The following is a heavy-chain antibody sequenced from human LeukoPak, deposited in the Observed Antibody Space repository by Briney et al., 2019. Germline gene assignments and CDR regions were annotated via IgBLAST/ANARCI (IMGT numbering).Heavy chain of an antibody. D-gene: IGHD2-2*01. CDR2: IIPILGIA. CDR3: ARSVVVPAAIDY. CDR1: GGTFSSYA. Sequence: GASVKVSCKASGGTFSSYAISWVRQAPGQGLEWMGRIIPILGIANYAHKFQGRVTITADKSTSTAYMELSSLRSEDTAVYYCARSVVVPAAIDYWGQGTLVTVSS. V-gene: IGHV1-69*04. J-gene: IGHJ4*02.